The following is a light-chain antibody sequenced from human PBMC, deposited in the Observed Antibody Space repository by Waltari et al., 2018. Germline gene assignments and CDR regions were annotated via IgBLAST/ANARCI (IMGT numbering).Light chain of an antibody. V-gene: IGKV3-20*01. CDR3: QQYAGSPCT. CDR2: GAS. Sequence: IVLTQSQGPLSVTPGERATIPCRASESVSSRYLAWYQQKPGQAPRLLMFGASARATDIPDRISGTGSGTDFTLTISRLEPEDFAVYYCQQYAGSPCTFGQGTRLEI. J-gene: IGKJ5*01. CDR1: ESVSSRY.